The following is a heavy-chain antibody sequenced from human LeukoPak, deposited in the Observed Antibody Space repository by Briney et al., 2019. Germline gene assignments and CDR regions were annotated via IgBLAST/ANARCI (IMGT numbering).Heavy chain of an antibody. D-gene: IGHD3-10*01. Sequence: SETLSLTCTVSGGSISSYYWSWIRQPPGKGLEWIGYIYYSGGTNYNPSLKSRVTISVDTSKNQLSLKLSSVTAADTAVYYCARARGEFGEFHFDYWGQGTLVTVSS. V-gene: IGHV4-59*01. CDR1: GGSISSYY. J-gene: IGHJ4*02. CDR3: ARARGEFGEFHFDY. CDR2: IYYSGGT.